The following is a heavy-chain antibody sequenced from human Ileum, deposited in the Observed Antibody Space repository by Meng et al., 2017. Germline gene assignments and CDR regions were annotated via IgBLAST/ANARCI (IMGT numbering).Heavy chain of an antibody. D-gene: IGHD2-21*01. CDR2: VFGSGGNT. Sequence: GGSLRLSCAASGFTFSSNAMAWVRQAPGKGLEWVSSVFGSGGNTYYADSVKGRFTISRDNSNTLYLQMNSLGAEDTAVYHCAKGRGETSISDSWGQGTLVTVSS. V-gene: IGHV3-23*01. J-gene: IGHJ4*02. CDR3: AKGRGETSISDS. CDR1: GFTFSSNA.